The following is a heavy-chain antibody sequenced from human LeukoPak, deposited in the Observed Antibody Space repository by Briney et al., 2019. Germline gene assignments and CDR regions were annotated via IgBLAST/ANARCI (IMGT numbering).Heavy chain of an antibody. J-gene: IGHJ3*02. D-gene: IGHD3-3*01. CDR2: IYYSGST. V-gene: IGHV4-31*03. CDR1: GGSISSSSYY. Sequence: SETLSLTCTVSGGSISSSSYYWGWIRQPPGKGLEWIGYIYYSGSTYYNPSLKSRVTISVDTSKNQFSLKLSSVTAADTAVYYCAREGPSFGVIPPPIWGQGTMVTVSS. CDR3: AREGPSFGVIPPPI.